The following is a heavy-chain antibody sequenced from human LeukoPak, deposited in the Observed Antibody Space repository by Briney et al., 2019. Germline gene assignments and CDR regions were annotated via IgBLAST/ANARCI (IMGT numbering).Heavy chain of an antibody. D-gene: IGHD2-15*01. CDR3: AKDGSGGGWKWFDP. CDR2: IWYDGSNK. Sequence: PGRSLRLSCAASGFTFSSYGFHWVRQAPGKGLEWVAVIWYDGSNKYYADSVKGRFTISRDSSMNTLYLQMNSLRAEDTAVYYCAKDGSGGGWKWFDPWGQGTLVTVSS. CDR1: GFTFSSYG. J-gene: IGHJ5*02. V-gene: IGHV3-33*06.